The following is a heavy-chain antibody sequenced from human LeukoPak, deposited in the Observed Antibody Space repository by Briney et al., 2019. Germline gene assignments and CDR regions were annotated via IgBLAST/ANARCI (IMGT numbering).Heavy chain of an antibody. CDR3: ARGFSGDDYVWGSYRHDY. Sequence: GGSLRLSCAASGFTFSSYAMHWVRQAPGKGLEWVAVISYDGSNKYYADSVKGRFTISRDNSKYTLYLQMNSLRAEDTAVYYCARGFSGDDYVWGSYRHDYWGQGTLVTVSS. CDR1: GFTFSSYA. CDR2: ISYDGSNK. V-gene: IGHV3-30-3*01. J-gene: IGHJ4*02. D-gene: IGHD3-16*02.